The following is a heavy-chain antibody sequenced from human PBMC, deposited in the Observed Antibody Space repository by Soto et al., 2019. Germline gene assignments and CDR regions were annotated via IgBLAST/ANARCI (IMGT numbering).Heavy chain of an antibody. CDR3: ARQRSRGSGASFDY. J-gene: IGHJ4*02. D-gene: IGHD2-15*01. CDR1: GGSISSYY. CDR2: IYYSGST. Sequence: SETLSLTCTVSGGSISSYYWSWIRQPPGKGLEWIGYIYYSGSTNYNPSLKSRVTISVDTSKNQFSLKLGSLTAADTAVYYCARQRSRGSGASFDYWGQGTLVTVSS. V-gene: IGHV4-59*08.